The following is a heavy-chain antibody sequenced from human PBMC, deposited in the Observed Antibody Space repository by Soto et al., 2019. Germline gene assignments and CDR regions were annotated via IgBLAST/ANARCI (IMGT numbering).Heavy chain of an antibody. CDR2: IFSNNER. CDR3: ARLVADSSWYHYGLDV. D-gene: IGHD6-13*01. V-gene: IGHV2-26*03. J-gene: IGHJ6*02. CDR1: GFSLTTGRMG. Sequence: QVTLKESGPVLVKATETLTLTCTISGFSLTTGRMGVSWIRQPPGEALEWVAHIFSNNERSYSTSLQSRLSISDDTDKSQVVLTMTNVDPVDTATYFCARLVADSSWYHYGLDVWGQGTTVTVS.